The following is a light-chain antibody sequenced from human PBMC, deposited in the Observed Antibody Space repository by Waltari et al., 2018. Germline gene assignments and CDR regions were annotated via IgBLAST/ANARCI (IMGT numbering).Light chain of an antibody. CDR3: GTWDSSLSGAV. CDR2: ENS. J-gene: IGLJ7*01. CDR1: SSNIGNNY. V-gene: IGLV1-51*02. Sequence: QSVLTQPPSVSAAPGQRVTISCSGGSSNIGNNYVSWYRQLPGTAPKLLLYENSERPAGIPGRFSGSKSGTSATLDITGLQAGDEADYYCGTWDSSLSGAVFGGGTHLTVL.